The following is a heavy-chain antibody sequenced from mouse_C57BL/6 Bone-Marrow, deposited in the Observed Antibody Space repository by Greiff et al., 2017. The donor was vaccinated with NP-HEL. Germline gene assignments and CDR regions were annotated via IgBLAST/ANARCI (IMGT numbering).Heavy chain of an antibody. V-gene: IGHV5-6*02. J-gene: IGHJ4*01. Sequence: EVKLVESGGDLVKPGGSLKLSCAASGFTFSSYGMSWVRQTPDKRLEWVATISSGGSYTYYLDSVKGRFTISRDNAKNTLYLQMSSLKSEDTAMDYCARRGVVAPYYAMDYWGQGASVTVSS. D-gene: IGHD1-1*01. CDR1: GFTFSSYG. CDR3: ARRGVVAPYYAMDY. CDR2: ISSGGSYT.